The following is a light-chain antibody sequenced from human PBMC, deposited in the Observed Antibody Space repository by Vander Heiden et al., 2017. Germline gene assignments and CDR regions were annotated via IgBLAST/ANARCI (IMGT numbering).Light chain of an antibody. Sequence: DIVLTHLHVFQSVTPKETVTIICRASQSIGNNLHWYQQKPDQSPNLLSKYATQSISGVPSRFSGSTSGTDFTLTINSLEAEDAAVYYCHQSSSLPYTFGQGTKLEIK. CDR1: QSIGNN. CDR2: YAT. J-gene: IGKJ2*01. CDR3: HQSSSLPYT. V-gene: IGKV6D-21*02.